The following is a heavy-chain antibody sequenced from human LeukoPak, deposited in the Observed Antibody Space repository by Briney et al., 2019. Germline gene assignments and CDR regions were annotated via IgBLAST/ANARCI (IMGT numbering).Heavy chain of an antibody. J-gene: IGHJ4*02. V-gene: IGHV4-34*01. CDR2: INHSGST. Sequence: SETLSLTCAVYGGSFSEYYWSWIYQPPGKGLELIGEINHSGSTNYNPSLKSRVTISVDTSKKQFSLKLSSVTAADTAVYYCAISTPGGNGDYWGQGTLVTVSS. CDR3: AISTPGGNGDY. CDR1: GGSFSEYY. D-gene: IGHD4-23*01.